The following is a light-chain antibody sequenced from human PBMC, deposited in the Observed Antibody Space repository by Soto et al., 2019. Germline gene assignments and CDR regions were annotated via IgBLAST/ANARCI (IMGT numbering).Light chain of an antibody. V-gene: IGKV3-15*01. Sequence: EIVMTQSPATLSVSPGERATLSCRASQSVSSNLASYQQKPGQAPRLLIYGASTRATGIPARFSGSGSGTEFPLTISSLQSEDFAVYYCQQYHNWPQWTFGQGTKVEIK. CDR1: QSVSSN. CDR3: QQYHNWPQWT. CDR2: GAS. J-gene: IGKJ1*01.